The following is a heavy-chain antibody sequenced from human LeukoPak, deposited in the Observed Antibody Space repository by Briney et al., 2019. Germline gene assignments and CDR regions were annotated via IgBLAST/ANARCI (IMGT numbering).Heavy chain of an antibody. Sequence: SETLSLTCTVSSGSISSSTFYWGWIRQPPGKGLEWIGNIYYSGSTYYNPSLKSRVTISVDASKNQFSLKLSSVTAADTAVYYCARLFSAAGPSTPWGQGTLVTVSS. CDR3: ARLFSAAGPSTP. J-gene: IGHJ5*02. CDR2: IYYSGST. CDR1: SGSISSSTFY. D-gene: IGHD6-25*01. V-gene: IGHV4-39*07.